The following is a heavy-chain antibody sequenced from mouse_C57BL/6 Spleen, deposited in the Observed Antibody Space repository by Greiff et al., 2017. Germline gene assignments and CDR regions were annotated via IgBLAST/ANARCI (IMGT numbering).Heavy chain of an antibody. CDR2: IRNKANNHAT. J-gene: IGHJ4*01. V-gene: IGHV6-6*01. D-gene: IGHD1-1*01. CDR1: GFTFSDAW. CDR3: TRPYYYGSSSYAMDY. Sequence: EVKVEESGGGLVQPGGSMKLSCAASGFTFSDAWMDWVRQSPEKGLEWVAEIRNKANNHATYYAESVKGRFTISRDDSKSSVYLQMNSLRAEDTGIYDCTRPYYYGSSSYAMDYWGQGTSVTVSS.